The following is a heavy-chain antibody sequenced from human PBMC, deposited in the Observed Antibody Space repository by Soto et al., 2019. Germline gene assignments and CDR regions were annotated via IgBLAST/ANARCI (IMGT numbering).Heavy chain of an antibody. CDR1: GFTFSSFG. J-gene: IGHJ3*02. Sequence: QVQLVESGGGVVQSGRSPRLSCAASGFTFSSFGMHWVRQAPGKGLEWVALIWHDGTFTHYADSVKGRFTISRDNSKNMLYLQMNSLRADDTAVYYCARDRHFMGGPDDIWGQGTMVTVSS. CDR2: IWHDGTFT. V-gene: IGHV3-33*01. CDR3: ARDRHFMGGPDDI. D-gene: IGHD3-16*01.